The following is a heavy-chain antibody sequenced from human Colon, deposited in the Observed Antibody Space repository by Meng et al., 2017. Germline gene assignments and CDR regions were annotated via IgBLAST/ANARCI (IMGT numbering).Heavy chain of an antibody. V-gene: IGHV1-8*01. Sequence: QVQLLQSGAEVRKPGASVKVTCKASGYTFTSSDINWVRQATGRGLEWLGWMNPNNGNTGSAQKFQGRVSMTRDTSIGTAYMELSGLTSEDTAVYYCARTAMLDSWGQGTLVTVSS. CDR1: GYTFTSSD. CDR3: ARTAMLDS. D-gene: IGHD2-2*01. CDR2: MNPNNGNT. J-gene: IGHJ5*01.